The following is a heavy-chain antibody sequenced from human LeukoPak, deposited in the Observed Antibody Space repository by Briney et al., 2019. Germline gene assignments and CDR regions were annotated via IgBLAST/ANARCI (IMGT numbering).Heavy chain of an antibody. V-gene: IGHV3-23*01. CDR1: GFTFSSYV. Sequence: GGSLRLSCAASGFTFSSYVMSWVRQAPGKGLEWVSAISGRGGSTFYADSAKGRFTISRDNSKNTLYLQMDSLRAEDTAEYYCAKDYYGSGSYYGLVGYWGQGTLVTVSS. CDR2: ISGRGGST. CDR3: AKDYYGSGSYYGLVGY. J-gene: IGHJ4*02. D-gene: IGHD3-10*01.